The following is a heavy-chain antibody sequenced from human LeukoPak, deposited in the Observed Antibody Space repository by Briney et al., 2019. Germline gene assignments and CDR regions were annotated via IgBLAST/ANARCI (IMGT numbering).Heavy chain of an antibody. V-gene: IGHV4-39*01. CDR2: IYDSGRT. D-gene: IGHD6-19*01. CDR1: GGSISSSSHY. CDR3: ASSPSWVIAVAGTDYYFDY. Sequence: SETLSLTCTVSGGSISSSSHYWGWIRQPPGKGLEWIGNIYDSGRTYYNPSLRSRVTISVDTSKNQFSLKLSSVTAADTAVYYCASSPSWVIAVAGTDYYFDYWGQGTLVTVST. J-gene: IGHJ4*02.